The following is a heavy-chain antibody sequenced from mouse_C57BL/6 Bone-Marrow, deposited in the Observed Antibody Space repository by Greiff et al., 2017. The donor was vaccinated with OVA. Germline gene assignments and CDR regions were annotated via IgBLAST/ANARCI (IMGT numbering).Heavy chain of an antibody. J-gene: IGHJ3*01. Sequence: EVQLVESGGDLVKPGGSLKLSCAASGFTFSSYGLSWVRQTPDKRLEWVATISSGGSYTYYPDSVKGRFTISRDSAKNTLYLQMSSLKSEDTAMYYCARHGYYVYGFAYWGQGTLVTVSA. CDR2: ISSGGSYT. CDR1: GFTFSSYG. CDR3: ARHGYYVYGFAY. V-gene: IGHV5-6*01. D-gene: IGHD2-3*01.